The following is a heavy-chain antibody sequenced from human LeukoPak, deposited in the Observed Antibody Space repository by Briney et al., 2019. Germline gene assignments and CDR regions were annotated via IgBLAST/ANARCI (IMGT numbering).Heavy chain of an antibody. V-gene: IGHV3-48*03. CDR2: IGVGSTI. Sequence: PGGSLRLSCAASGFTLSSYEMNWVRQAPGKGLEWVSYIGVGSTIYYADSVKGRFTISRDNSKNTLYLQMNSLRAEDTAVYYCAKDARLLWFGELLHNWFDPWGQGTLVTVSS. CDR3: AKDARLLWFGELLHNWFDP. CDR1: GFTLSSYE. J-gene: IGHJ5*02. D-gene: IGHD3-10*01.